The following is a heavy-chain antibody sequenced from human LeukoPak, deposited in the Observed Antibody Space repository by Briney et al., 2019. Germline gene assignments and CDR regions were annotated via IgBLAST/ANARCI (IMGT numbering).Heavy chain of an antibody. CDR1: GRSTSSSSFY. CDR2: ISYSGRT. J-gene: IGHJ4*02. D-gene: IGHD3-22*01. CDR3: ARLRAYYYDSSGYYNFDF. Sequence: SETLSLTCTVSGRSTSSSSFYCGWIRQPPGKGLECIVRISYSGRTYYNPSLQSRVTISVDTSRNQFSLRLSSVTAADTAVYYCARLRAYYYDSSGYYNFDFWGQGTLVTVSS. V-gene: IGHV4-39*01.